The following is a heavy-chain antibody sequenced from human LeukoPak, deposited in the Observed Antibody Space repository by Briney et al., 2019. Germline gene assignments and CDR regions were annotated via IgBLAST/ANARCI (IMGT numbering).Heavy chain of an antibody. V-gene: IGHV6-1*01. D-gene: IGHD3-3*01. Sequence: SQTLSLTCAISGDSVSSNSAAWNWIRQSPSRGLEWLGRTYYRSKWYNDYAVSVKSRITINPDTSKNQFSLQLNSVTPEDTAVYYCAREGITIFAVVIVRRFDYSGQGTLVTVCS. CDR1: GDSVSSNSAA. J-gene: IGHJ4*02. CDR2: TYYRSKWYN. CDR3: AREGITIFAVVIVRRFDY.